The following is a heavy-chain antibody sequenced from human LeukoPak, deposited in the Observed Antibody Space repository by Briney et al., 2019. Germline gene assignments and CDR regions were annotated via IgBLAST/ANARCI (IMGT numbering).Heavy chain of an antibody. J-gene: IGHJ3*02. CDR1: GFTFSSYW. CDR3: ARVWGYDYGLGAFDI. V-gene: IGHV3-7*01. CDR2: IKQDGSEK. Sequence: PGGSLRLSCAASGFTFSSYWMSWVRQAPGKGLEWVANIKQDGSEKYYVDSVKGRFTISRDNAKNSLYLQMNSLRAEDTAVYYCARVWGYDYGLGAFDIWGQGTMVTVSS. D-gene: IGHD5-12*01.